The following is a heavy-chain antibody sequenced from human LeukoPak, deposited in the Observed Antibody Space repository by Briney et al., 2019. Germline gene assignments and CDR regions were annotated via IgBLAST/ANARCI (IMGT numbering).Heavy chain of an antibody. J-gene: IGHJ3*02. D-gene: IGHD3-10*01. CDR3: ARHAVYYGSGNRAFDI. V-gene: IGHV5-51*01. CDR2: IHAGGSDT. Sequence: GESLKISCKGSGYNFINYAIGWVRQMPGKGLEWTGIIHAGGSDTHYRQSFQGQVTISVDKSISTAYLQWNSLKDSDTAMYYCARHAVYYGSGNRAFDIWGQGTMVTVSS. CDR1: GYNFINYA.